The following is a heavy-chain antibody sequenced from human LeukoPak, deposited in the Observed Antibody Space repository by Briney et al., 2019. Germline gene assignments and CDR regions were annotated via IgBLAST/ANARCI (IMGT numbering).Heavy chain of an antibody. J-gene: IGHJ4*02. CDR1: GFIFSSYG. CDR3: AKRRNPTFKFWSGSFTEYYFDY. Sequence: GGSLRLSCAASGFIFSSYGMHWVRQAPGKGLEWVTFIRYDGSNKYYADSVKGRFTISRDNSKNTLYLQMNSLRAEDTAVYYCAKRRNPTFKFWSGSFTEYYFDYWGQGTLVTVSS. CDR2: IRYDGSNK. D-gene: IGHD3-3*01. V-gene: IGHV3-30*02.